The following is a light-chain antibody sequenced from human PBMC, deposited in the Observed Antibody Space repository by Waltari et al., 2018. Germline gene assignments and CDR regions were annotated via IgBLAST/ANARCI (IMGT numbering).Light chain of an antibody. CDR3: GTWDSSLSGAV. CDR1: RSTIANNY. J-gene: IGLJ7*01. Sequence: QSVLPQPPSVSAAPGQRVTIPCSGGRSTIANNYVSWYRRFPGTAPKLRIYENTERPSGIPGRFSGSKSGTSATLDITGLQAGDEADYYCGTWDSSLSGAVFGGGTHLTVL. CDR2: ENT. V-gene: IGLV1-51*02.